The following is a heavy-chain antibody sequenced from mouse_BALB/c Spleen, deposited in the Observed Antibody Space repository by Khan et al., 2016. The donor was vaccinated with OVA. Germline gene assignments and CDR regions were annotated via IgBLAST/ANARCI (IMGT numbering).Heavy chain of an antibody. CDR3: ARGGLRGVAMDY. J-gene: IGHJ4*01. CDR2: IYPGDGST. D-gene: IGHD2-4*01. Sequence: VQLQESGPELVKPGALVKISCKASGYTFTAYDINWVKQRPGQGLEWIGWIYPGDGSTKYNENFKGNSTLTADKPSNTPYMQLSTLTSAQSAVYFCARGGLRGVAMDYWGQGTSVSVSS. CDR1: GYTFTAYD. V-gene: IGHV1S56*01.